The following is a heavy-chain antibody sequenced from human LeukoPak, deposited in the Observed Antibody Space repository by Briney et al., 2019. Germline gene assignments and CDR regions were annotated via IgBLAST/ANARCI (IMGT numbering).Heavy chain of an antibody. V-gene: IGHV6-1*01. CDR3: ARVVGREVDY. Sequence: SQTLSLTCAISGDSVSSNSAAWNWIRQTPSRGLEWLGRTYYRSKWYNGYAVSVKSRITIKPDTSKNQFSLQLNSVTPDDTAVYYCARVVGREVDYWGQGTLVTVSS. CDR2: TYYRSKWYN. CDR1: GDSVSSNSAA. J-gene: IGHJ4*02. D-gene: IGHD1-26*01.